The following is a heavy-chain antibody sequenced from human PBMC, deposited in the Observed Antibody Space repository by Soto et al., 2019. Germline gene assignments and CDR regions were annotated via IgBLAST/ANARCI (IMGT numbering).Heavy chain of an antibody. V-gene: IGHV4-59*01. CDR3: AREYGSGFDPHENWFDP. CDR1: GGSFSGYY. D-gene: IGHD3-10*01. CDR2: IYYSGST. J-gene: IGHJ5*02. Sequence: SETLSLTCAVYGGSFSGYYWSWIRQPPGKGLEWIGYIYYSGSTNYNPSLKSRVTISVDTSKNQFSLKLSSVTAADTAVYYCAREYGSGFDPHENWFDPWGQGTLVNVSS.